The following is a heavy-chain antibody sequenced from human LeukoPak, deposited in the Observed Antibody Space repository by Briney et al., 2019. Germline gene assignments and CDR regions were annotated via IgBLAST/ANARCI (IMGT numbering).Heavy chain of an antibody. D-gene: IGHD3-22*01. CDR1: GGSISNYY. Sequence: SETLSLTCTVSGGSISNYYWTWIRQPPGKGLEWIGYIYYSGSTNYNPSLKSRVTISVDTSKNQFSLKLSSVTAADTAVYYCARATFPSYYDSSGYSDYWGQGTLVTVSS. V-gene: IGHV4-59*08. CDR3: ARATFPSYYDSSGYSDY. J-gene: IGHJ4*02. CDR2: IYYSGST.